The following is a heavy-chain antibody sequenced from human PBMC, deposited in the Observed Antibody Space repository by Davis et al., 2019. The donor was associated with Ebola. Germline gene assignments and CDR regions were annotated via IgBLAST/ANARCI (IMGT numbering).Heavy chain of an antibody. V-gene: IGHV4-34*01. CDR1: GVSFSGYY. CDR3: ARSRTAYYYYGMDV. J-gene: IGHJ6*02. D-gene: IGHD1-14*01. Sequence: MPSETLSLTCAVYGVSFSGYYWSWIRQPPGKGLEWIGEINHSGSTNYNPSLKSRVTISVDTSKNQFSLKLSSVTAADTAVYYCARSRTAYYYYGMDVWGQGTTVTVSS. CDR2: INHSGST.